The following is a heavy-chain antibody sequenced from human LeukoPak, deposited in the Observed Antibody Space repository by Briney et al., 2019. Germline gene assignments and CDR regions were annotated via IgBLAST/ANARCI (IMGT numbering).Heavy chain of an antibody. CDR2: IIPILGIA. CDR3: AREGKGYYGSSGDAFDI. D-gene: IGHD3-10*01. J-gene: IGHJ3*02. V-gene: IGHV1-69*04. CDR1: GGTFSSYT. Sequence: GASVKVFCKASGGTFSSYTISWVRQAPGQGLEWMGRIIPILGIANYAQKFQGRVTITADKSTSTAYMELSSLRSEDTAVYYCAREGKGYYGSSGDAFDIWGQGTMVTVSS.